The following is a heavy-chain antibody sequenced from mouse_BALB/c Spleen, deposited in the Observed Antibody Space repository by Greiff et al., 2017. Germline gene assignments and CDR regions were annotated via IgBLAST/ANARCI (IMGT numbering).Heavy chain of an antibody. V-gene: IGHV2-9*02. CDR2: IWAGGST. D-gene: IGHD6-1*01. Sequence: VQRVESGPGLVAPSQSLSITCTVSGFSLTSYGVHWVRQPQGKGLEWLGVIWAGGSTNYNSALMARLSTSKDNSKIQVFLKMNSLQTDDTAMYYCARGSLMDYWGQGTSVTVSA. J-gene: IGHJ4*01. CDR3: ARGSLMDY. CDR1: GFSLTSYG.